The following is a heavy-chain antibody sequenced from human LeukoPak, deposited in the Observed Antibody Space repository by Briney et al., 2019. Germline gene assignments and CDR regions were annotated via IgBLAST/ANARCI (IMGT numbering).Heavy chain of an antibody. CDR1: GFTFSSYG. J-gene: IGHJ4*02. V-gene: IGHV3-30*02. D-gene: IGHD4-17*01. Sequence: PGGSLRLSCAASGFTFSSYGMHWVRQAPGKGLEWVAFIRYDGSNKYYADSVKGRFTISRDNSKNTLYLQMNSLRAEDTAVYYCAKELVTTVTTGGYWGQGTLVTVPS. CDR3: AKELVTTVTTGGY. CDR2: IRYDGSNK.